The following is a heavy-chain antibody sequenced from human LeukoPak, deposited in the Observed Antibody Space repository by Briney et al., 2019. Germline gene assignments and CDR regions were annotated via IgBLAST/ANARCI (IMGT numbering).Heavy chain of an antibody. D-gene: IGHD2-15*01. CDR2: TYYSGTT. CDR3: ARGWPDYYSMDI. V-gene: IGHV4-59*01. CDR1: GGSISSYY. Sequence: SETLSLTRTVSGGSISSYYWRWIRKPPGKGLEWIGYTYYSGTTSYNPSLKGRVTLSIDTSNNHFALKVRSVSAGDTAMYYCARGWPDYYSMDIWGPGTTVTVSS. J-gene: IGHJ6*02.